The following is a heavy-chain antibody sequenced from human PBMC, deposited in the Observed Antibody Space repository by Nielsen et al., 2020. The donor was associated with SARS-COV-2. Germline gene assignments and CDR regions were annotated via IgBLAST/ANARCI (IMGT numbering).Heavy chain of an antibody. CDR3: ARDRFLEWVLTTKSGYFDY. V-gene: IGHV3-7*05. J-gene: IGHJ4*02. D-gene: IGHD3-3*01. Sequence: VRQMPGKGLEWVANIKQDGSEKYYVDSVKGRFTISRDNAKNSLYLQMNSLRAEDTAVYYCARDRFLEWVLTTKSGYFDYWGQGTLVTVSS. CDR2: IKQDGSEK.